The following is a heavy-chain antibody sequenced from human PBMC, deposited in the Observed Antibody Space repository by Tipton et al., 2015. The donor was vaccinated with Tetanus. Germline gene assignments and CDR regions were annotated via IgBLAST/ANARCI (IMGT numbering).Heavy chain of an antibody. CDR3: AKEFQRARIRFFDS. CDR2: ISYDGSHE. V-gene: IGHV3-30-3*02. Sequence: AVSGFSFSSFAMHWFRQAPGKGLEWLTVISYDGSHEIHADSVKGRFIISRDNSKNTLYLQMNNLRSEDTAVYYCAKEFQRARIRFFDSWGQGTQVTASS. D-gene: IGHD2-15*01. J-gene: IGHJ4*02. CDR1: GFSFSSFA.